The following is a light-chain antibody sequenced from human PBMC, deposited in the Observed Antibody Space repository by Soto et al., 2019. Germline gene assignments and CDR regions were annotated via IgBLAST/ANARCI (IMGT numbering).Light chain of an antibody. V-gene: IGKV3-15*01. Sequence: EIVMTQSPATLSVSPGERATLSCRASQSVSSNLAWYQQKPGQPPRLLIYGASTRATAIPARFSGSGSGTEFTLTINSLQSEDFAVYYCQQYNNCPLTFGQGTRLEMK. J-gene: IGKJ5*01. CDR1: QSVSSN. CDR2: GAS. CDR3: QQYNNCPLT.